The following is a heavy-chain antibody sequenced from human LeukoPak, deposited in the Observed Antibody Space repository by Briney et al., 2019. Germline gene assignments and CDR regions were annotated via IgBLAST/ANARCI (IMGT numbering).Heavy chain of an antibody. CDR3: AKDRDTFNSYYYGMDV. D-gene: IGHD3-16*01. Sequence: PGGSLRLPCAASGFTFDDYAMHWVRQAPGKGLEWVSLISWDGGSTYYADSVKGRFTISRDNSKNSLYLQMNSLRAEDTALYYCAKDRDTFNSYYYGMDVWGKGTTVTVSS. CDR2: ISWDGGST. V-gene: IGHV3-43D*04. CDR1: GFTFDDYA. J-gene: IGHJ6*04.